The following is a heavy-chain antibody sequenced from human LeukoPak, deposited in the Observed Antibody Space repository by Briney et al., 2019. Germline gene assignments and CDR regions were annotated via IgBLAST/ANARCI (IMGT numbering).Heavy chain of an antibody. Sequence: GASVKVSCQASGDTFSRYGISWVRQAPGQGLEWMGGIIPLFGTANYAQKFQGRVTITADESTSTAYLELSRLKFEDTAVYYCAREWNYESNGYFYYYWGQGTLVTVSS. CDR3: AREWNYESNGYFYYY. D-gene: IGHD3-22*01. V-gene: IGHV1-69*13. CDR1: GDTFSRYG. CDR2: IIPLFGTA. J-gene: IGHJ4*02.